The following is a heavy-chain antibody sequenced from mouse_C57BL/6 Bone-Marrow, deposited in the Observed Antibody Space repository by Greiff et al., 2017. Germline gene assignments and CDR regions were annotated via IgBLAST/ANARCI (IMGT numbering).Heavy chain of an antibody. CDR3: AREDGYSIYYSAMDY. V-gene: IGHV1-64*01. J-gene: IGHJ4*01. D-gene: IGHD2-3*01. CDR2: IHPNSGST. Sequence: QVQLQQPGAELVKPGASVKLSCKASGYTFTSYWMHWVKQRPGQGLEWIGMIHPNSGSTNYNEKFKSKATLTVDKSSSTAYMQLSSLTSEDSAVYYCAREDGYSIYYSAMDYWGQGTSVTVSS. CDR1: GYTFTSYW.